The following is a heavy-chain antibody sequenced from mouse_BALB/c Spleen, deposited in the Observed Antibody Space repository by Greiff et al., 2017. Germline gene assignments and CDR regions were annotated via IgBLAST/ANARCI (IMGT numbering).Heavy chain of an antibody. J-gene: IGHJ1*01. Sequence: VMLVESGPGLVAPSQSLSITCTVSGFSLTDYGVSWIRQPPGKGLEWLGVIWGGGSTYYNSALKSRLSISKDNSKSQVFLKMNSLQTDDTAMYYCAKQRLITTWYFDVWGAGTTVTVSS. CDR1: GFSLTDYG. CDR2: IWGGGST. V-gene: IGHV2-6-5*01. D-gene: IGHD1-1*01. CDR3: AKQRLITTWYFDV.